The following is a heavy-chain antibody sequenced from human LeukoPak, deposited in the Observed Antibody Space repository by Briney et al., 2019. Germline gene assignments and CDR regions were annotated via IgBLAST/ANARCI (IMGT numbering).Heavy chain of an antibody. D-gene: IGHD3-10*01. CDR2: INPSGGGT. CDR3: SLLWFGGRGDY. J-gene: IGHJ4*02. Sequence: GASVKVSCKSSGYTFTRFYIHWVRQAPGQGLEWMGIINPSGGGTSYAQKFQGRVTMTRDTSTSTVYMELSSLRSEDTAVYYCSLLWFGGRGDYWGQGTLVTVSS. V-gene: IGHV1-46*01. CDR1: GYTFTRFY.